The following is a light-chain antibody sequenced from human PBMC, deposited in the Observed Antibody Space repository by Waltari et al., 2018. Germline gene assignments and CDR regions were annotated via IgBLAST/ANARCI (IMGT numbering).Light chain of an antibody. CDR2: DVS. CDR1: SSDAGTYTY. J-gene: IGLJ3*02. V-gene: IGLV2-14*03. Sequence: QSALTQPASVSGSPGQSITISCTGTSSDAGTYTYVSWYQQHPGKAPKLMIYDVSNRPSGVSNRFSGSKSGHTASLTISGLQAEDEADYYCSSYTSSSTLWVFGGGTKLTVL. CDR3: SSYTSSSTLWV.